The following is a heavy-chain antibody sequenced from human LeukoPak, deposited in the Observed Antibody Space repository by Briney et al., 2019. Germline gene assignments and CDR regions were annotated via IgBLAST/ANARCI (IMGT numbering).Heavy chain of an antibody. CDR3: ARHSYDFWSGYTYYFDY. D-gene: IGHD3-3*01. J-gene: IGHJ4*02. Sequence: SETLSLTCTVSGGSISSYYWSWIRQPPGKGLEWIGYIYYSGSTNYNPSLKSRVTISVDTSKNQFSLKLSSVTAADTAVYYCARHSYDFWSGYTYYFDYWGQGTLATVSS. CDR1: GGSISSYY. CDR2: IYYSGST. V-gene: IGHV4-59*08.